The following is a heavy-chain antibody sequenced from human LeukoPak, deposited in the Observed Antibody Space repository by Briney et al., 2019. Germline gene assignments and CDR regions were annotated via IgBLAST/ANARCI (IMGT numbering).Heavy chain of an antibody. CDR1: GFTFSAYA. CDR3: ARDPNGDYIGSFDM. D-gene: IGHD4-17*01. V-gene: IGHV3-23*01. J-gene: IGHJ3*02. CDR2: LRGGGGSA. Sequence: GGSLRLYCTASGFTFSAYAMMWPRPTPGKGPEWVSALRGGGGSAFYADSVKGRFTISRDNSKYRLFLQMNSMRAEDTAVYYCARDPNGDYIGSFDMWGPGTMVTVSS.